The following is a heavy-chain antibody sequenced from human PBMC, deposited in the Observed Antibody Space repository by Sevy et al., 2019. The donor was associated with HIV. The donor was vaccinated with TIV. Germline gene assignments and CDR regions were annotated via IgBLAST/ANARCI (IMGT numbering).Heavy chain of an antibody. D-gene: IGHD6-13*01. J-gene: IGHJ4*02. CDR1: GFTFSSYA. V-gene: IGHV3-30-3*01. Sequence: GGSLRLSCAASGFTFSSYAMHWVRQAPGKGLEWVAVISYDGSNKYYADSVKGRFTISRDNSKNTLYLQMNSLRAEDTAVYYCARAMVDAGTYFAYWGLGTLVTSSS. CDR3: ARAMVDAGTYFAY. CDR2: ISYDGSNK.